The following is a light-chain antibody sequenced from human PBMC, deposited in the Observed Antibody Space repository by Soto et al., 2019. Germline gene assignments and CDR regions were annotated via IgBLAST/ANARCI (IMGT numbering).Light chain of an antibody. Sequence: DIVLTQSPGTLSLSPGDRATLSCRSSQSVNSNYLAWYQQKPGQAPRLLIFDASTRATGIPDRFRGSGSGTDFTLTINRLEPEDFAVYYCQQYGRTFGQGTKLEIK. CDR2: DAS. CDR3: QQYGRT. CDR1: QSVNSNY. J-gene: IGKJ2*01. V-gene: IGKV3-20*01.